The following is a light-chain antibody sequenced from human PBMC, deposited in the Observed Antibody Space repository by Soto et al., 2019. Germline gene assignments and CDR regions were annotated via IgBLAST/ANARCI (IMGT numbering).Light chain of an antibody. CDR1: QRLSSW. Sequence: DIQMPQSPSTLSASVGDRVTLTCRASQRLSSWLAWYQQKPGKPPNLLIFDASSWERGVPSRYSGSGPGTELTLTISSLEPDDVSTYYCQQDNSYWTFGQGTKVDIK. CDR3: QQDNSYWT. J-gene: IGKJ1*01. CDR2: DAS. V-gene: IGKV1-5*01.